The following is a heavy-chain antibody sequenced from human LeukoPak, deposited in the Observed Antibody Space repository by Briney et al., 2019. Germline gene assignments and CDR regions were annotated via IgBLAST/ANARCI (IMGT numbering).Heavy chain of an antibody. CDR2: IKQDGSET. CDR1: GFSFSNYC. J-gene: IGHJ6*02. CDR3: AREGSSTWWDYYYYGMDV. D-gene: IGHD6-13*01. V-gene: IGHV3-7*04. Sequence: GGSLRLSCAASGFSFSNYCMSWVRQAPGKGLEWVANIKQDGSETYYVDSVKGRFTISRDNAKNSLYLQMNSLRAEDTAVYYCAREGSSTWWDYYYYGMDVWGQGTTVTVSS.